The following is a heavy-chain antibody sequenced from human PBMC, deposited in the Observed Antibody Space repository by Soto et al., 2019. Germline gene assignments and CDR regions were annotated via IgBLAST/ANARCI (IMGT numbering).Heavy chain of an antibody. D-gene: IGHD2-2*01. CDR2: INAGNGNT. V-gene: IGHV1-3*01. CDR1: GYTFTNYA. J-gene: IGHJ6*03. Sequence: QVQLVQSGAEVEKPGASVKVSCKASGYTFTNYAVHWVRQAPGQRLEWMGWINAGNGNTRNSQKFQGRVTITRDTSARTAYMELSSLRSEDTAVYYCARGHLAVVPVASGYFYMDVWGKGTTVTVSS. CDR3: ARGHLAVVPVASGYFYMDV.